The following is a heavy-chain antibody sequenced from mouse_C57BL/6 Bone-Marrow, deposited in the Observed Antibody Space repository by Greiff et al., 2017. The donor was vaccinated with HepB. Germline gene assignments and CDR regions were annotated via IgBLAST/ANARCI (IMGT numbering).Heavy chain of an antibody. CDR1: GYTITDDE. CDR2: IDPETGGT. V-gene: IGHV1-15*01. J-gene: IGHJ3*01. D-gene: IGHD5-1*01. CDR3: TRYLGGAY. Sequence: VQLQQSGAELVRPGASVTLSCKASGYTITDDEMHWVKQTPEQGLEWIGAIDPETGGTAYNQKFKGKAILTADKSSSTAYMELRSLTSEDSAVYYCTRYLGGAYWGQGTLVTVSA.